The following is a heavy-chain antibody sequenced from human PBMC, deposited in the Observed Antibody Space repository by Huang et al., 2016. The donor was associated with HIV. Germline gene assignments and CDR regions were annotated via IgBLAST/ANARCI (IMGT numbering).Heavy chain of an antibody. CDR1: GGSIRTDNYS. V-gene: IGHV4-39*02. Sequence: QLQLQESGPGLVKPSETLSLTCTVSGGSIRTDNYSWGCIRQPPGKGMAWIGNIYVGGRTSYNPSLKGRVTITVDTSKNHFSLRMGSVTAADTAVYYCARLPGSITMIRGVITDPYWGQGTLVTVSS. D-gene: IGHD3-10*01. J-gene: IGHJ4*02. CDR2: IYVGGRT. CDR3: ARLPGSITMIRGVITDPY.